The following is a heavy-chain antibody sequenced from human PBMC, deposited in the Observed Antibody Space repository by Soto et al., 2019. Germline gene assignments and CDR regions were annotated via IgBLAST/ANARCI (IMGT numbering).Heavy chain of an antibody. V-gene: IGHV1-2*04. CDR3: ARGAEVGAPLRAAFDI. D-gene: IGHD1-26*01. CDR1: GYTFTGYY. J-gene: IGHJ3*02. Sequence: SVKVSCKASGYTFTGYYMHWVRQAPGQGLEWMGWINPNSGGTNYAQKFQGWVTMTRDTSISAAYMELSRLRSDDTAVYYCARGAEVGAPLRAAFDIWGQGTMVTVSS. CDR2: INPNSGGT.